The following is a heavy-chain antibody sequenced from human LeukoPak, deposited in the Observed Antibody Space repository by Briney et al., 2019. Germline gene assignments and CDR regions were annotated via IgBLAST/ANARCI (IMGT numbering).Heavy chain of an antibody. J-gene: IGHJ4*02. CDR3: TTDENYYDSSGYRT. CDR2: IKSKTDGGTT. Sequence: GGSLRLSCAASGFTFSSYAMSWVRQAPGKGLEWVGRIKSKTDGGTTDYAAPVKGRFTISRDDSKNTLYLQMNSLKTEDTAVYYCTTDENYYDSSGYRTGGQGTLVTVSS. CDR1: GFTFSSYA. D-gene: IGHD3-22*01. V-gene: IGHV3-15*01.